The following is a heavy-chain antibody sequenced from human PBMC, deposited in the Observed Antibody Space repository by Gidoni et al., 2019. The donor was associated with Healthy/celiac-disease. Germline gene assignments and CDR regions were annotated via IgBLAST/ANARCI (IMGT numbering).Heavy chain of an antibody. CDR3: ARGWDSGYAANGPLDY. D-gene: IGHD5-12*01. CDR2: IYYSGST. CDR1: GGSISRGGYY. J-gene: IGHJ4*02. V-gene: IGHV4-31*03. Sequence: QVQLQESGPGLVQPSQTLSLTCTVSGGSISRGGYYWSWIRQHPGKGLEWIGYIYYSGSTYYNPSLKSRVTISVDTSKNQFSLKLSSVTAADTAVYYCARGWDSGYAANGPLDYWGQGTLVTVSS.